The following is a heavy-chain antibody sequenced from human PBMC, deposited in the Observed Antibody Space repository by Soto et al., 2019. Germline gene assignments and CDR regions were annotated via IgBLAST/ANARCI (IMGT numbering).Heavy chain of an antibody. CDR2: ISGGGDST. J-gene: IGHJ4*02. D-gene: IGHD2-2*01. V-gene: IGHV3-23*01. Sequence: EVQLLESGGGLVQPGGSLRLSCAASGCTFSSYPMSWVRQAPGKGLEWVSGISGGGDSTYYAGRFTISRDNSKNTLYLQMNSLRAEDTAVYYCARSDCASTSCYSQFDYWGQGTLVTVSS. CDR1: GCTFSSYP. CDR3: ARSDCASTSCYSQFDY.